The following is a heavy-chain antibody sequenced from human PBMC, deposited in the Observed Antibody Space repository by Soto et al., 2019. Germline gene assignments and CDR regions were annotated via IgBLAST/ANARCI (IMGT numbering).Heavy chain of an antibody. V-gene: IGHV1-18*04. J-gene: IGHJ4*02. Sequence: ASVKVSCKTSGHTFSSHGISWVRQAPGQGLEWMGWINPSSGNTHFAPKVQGRVSLTTDTSTSTAYMELRSLTSDDTAMYYCVREMDSGYAHDFDYWGQGTLVTSPQ. D-gene: IGHD5-12*01. CDR3: VREMDSGYAHDFDY. CDR2: INPSSGNT. CDR1: GHTFSSHG.